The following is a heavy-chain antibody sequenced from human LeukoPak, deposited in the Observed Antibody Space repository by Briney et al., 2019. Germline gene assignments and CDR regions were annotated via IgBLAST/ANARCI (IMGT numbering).Heavy chain of an antibody. CDR1: GGSFSGYY. Sequence: SETLSLTCAVYGGSFSGYYWSWIRQPPGKGLEWIGEINHSGSTNYNPSLKSRVTISVDTSKNQFSLKLSSVTAADTAVYYCAREAYYYGSGSYSPYYYYYGMDVWGQGTTVTVSS. V-gene: IGHV4-34*09. D-gene: IGHD3-10*01. CDR3: AREAYYYGSGSYSPYYYYYGMDV. CDR2: INHSGST. J-gene: IGHJ6*02.